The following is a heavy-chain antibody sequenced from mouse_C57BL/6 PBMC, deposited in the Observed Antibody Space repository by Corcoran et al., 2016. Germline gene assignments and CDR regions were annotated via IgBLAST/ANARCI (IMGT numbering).Heavy chain of an antibody. CDR1: GYTFTSYG. J-gene: IGHJ1*03. V-gene: IGHV1-81*01. CDR2: IYPRSGNT. Sequence: QVQLQQSGAELARPGASVKLSYKASGYTFTSYGISWVKQRTGQGLEWIGEIYPRSGNTYYNEKFKGKATLTADKSSSTAYMELRSLTSEDSAVYFCARSKSGYFDVWGTGTTVTVSS. CDR3: ARSKSGYFDV.